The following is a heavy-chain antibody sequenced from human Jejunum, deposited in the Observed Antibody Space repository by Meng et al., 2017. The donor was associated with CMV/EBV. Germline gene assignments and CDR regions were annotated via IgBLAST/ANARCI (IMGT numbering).Heavy chain of an antibody. V-gene: IGHV3-72*01. Sequence: SGFTFSDYRMAWVRQAPGKGLEWVARIRHKAAGYSTEYGASVRGRFTVSRDDSKSSVYLRMSRLETEDTAIYYCARDGGNYDFANFWGQGTLVTVSS. D-gene: IGHD1-7*01. CDR2: IRHKAAGYST. CDR3: ARDGGNYDFANF. CDR1: GFTFSDYR. J-gene: IGHJ4*02.